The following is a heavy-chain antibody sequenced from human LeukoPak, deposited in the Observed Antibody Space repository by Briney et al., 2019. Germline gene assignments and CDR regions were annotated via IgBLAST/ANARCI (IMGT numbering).Heavy chain of an antibody. V-gene: IGHV1-46*01. Sequence: ASVKVSCKASGYTFTSYYMHWVRQAPGQGLEWMGIINPSGGSTSYAQKFQGRVTMTEDTSTDTAYMELSSLRSEDTAVYYCATESYSGSYLYAFDIWDQGTMVTVSS. CDR1: GYTFTSYY. J-gene: IGHJ3*02. CDR2: INPSGGST. CDR3: ATESYSGSYLYAFDI. D-gene: IGHD1-26*01.